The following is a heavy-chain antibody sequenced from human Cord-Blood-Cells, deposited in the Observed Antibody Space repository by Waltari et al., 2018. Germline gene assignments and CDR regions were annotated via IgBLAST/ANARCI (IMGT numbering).Heavy chain of an antibody. Sequence: GGLVQPGRSLRLSCAASGFTFDDYAMHWVRQAPGKGLEWVSGISWNSGSIGYADSVKGRFTISRDNAKNSLYLQMNSLRAEDTALYYCATLREKGYWGQGTLVTVSS. J-gene: IGHJ4*02. V-gene: IGHV3-9*01. CDR3: ATLREKGY. CDR2: ISWNSGSI. D-gene: IGHD4-17*01. CDR1: GFTFDDYA.